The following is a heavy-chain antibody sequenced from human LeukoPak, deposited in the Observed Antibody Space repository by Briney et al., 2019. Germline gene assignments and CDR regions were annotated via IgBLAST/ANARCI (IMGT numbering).Heavy chain of an antibody. J-gene: IGHJ4*02. Sequence: GGSLRLSCAASGFTFSSYAMSWVRQAPGKGLEWVSAISGSGGSTYYADSVKGRFTISRDNAKNSLYLQMNSLRDEDTAVYYCVKELSPFDYWGQGTLVTVSS. D-gene: IGHD2-8*01. V-gene: IGHV3-23*01. CDR1: GFTFSSYA. CDR2: ISGSGGST. CDR3: VKELSPFDY.